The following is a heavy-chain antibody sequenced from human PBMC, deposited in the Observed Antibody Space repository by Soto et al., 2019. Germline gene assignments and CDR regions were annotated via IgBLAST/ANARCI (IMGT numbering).Heavy chain of an antibody. CDR1: GGSIRSGGYY. V-gene: IGHV4-31*03. D-gene: IGHD5-18*01. J-gene: IGHJ6*02. CDR2: IYYSGNT. Sequence: SETLSLTCTVSGGSIRSGGYYWSWVRQNPRKGLEWIWNIYYSGNTYYNPSLKSRLTISVDTSKNQFSLNLSSVTAADTAVYYCARDRLMATAGTARHYFCLDVWGQGTTVTVSS. CDR3: ARDRLMATAGTARHYFCLDV.